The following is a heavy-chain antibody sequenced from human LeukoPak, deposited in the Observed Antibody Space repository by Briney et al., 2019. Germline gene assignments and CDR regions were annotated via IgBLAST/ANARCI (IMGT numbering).Heavy chain of an antibody. D-gene: IGHD1-26*01. Sequence: PSETLSLTCTVSAGSISSYCWSSIRQPPGEGLGWIGYIYSTGGTTYHPSLKSRATISADTSKSHFSRKLPSLTPARTCVNNCAMWSLAGATLDYWGQRIWDSVSS. J-gene: IGHJ4*02. CDR1: AGSISSYC. V-gene: IGHV4-59*01. CDR3: AMWSLAGATLDY. CDR2: IYSTGGT.